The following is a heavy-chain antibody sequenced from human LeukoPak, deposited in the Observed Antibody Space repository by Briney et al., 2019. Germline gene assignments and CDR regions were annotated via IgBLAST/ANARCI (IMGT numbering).Heavy chain of an antibody. CDR1: GFTVSSNY. J-gene: IGHJ4*02. D-gene: IGHD1-26*01. V-gene: IGHV3-53*01. CDR3: ASSAVGADFDH. Sequence: GGSLRLSCAAYGFTVSSNYMSWVRQAPGKGLEWVSVIYSGGSTYYADSVKGRFTISRDNSKNTLYLQMNSLRAADPAVYYCASSAVGADFDHWGQGTLVTVSS. CDR2: IYSGGST.